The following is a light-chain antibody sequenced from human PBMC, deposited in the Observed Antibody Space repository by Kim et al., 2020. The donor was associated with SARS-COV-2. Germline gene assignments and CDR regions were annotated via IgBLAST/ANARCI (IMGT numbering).Light chain of an antibody. J-gene: IGLJ2*01. CDR1: KLGDKY. Sequence: VSRGQTASITCSGDKLGDKYACWYQQKPGQSPVLVIYQDRKRPSGIPERFSGSNSGNTATLTISGTQAMDEADYYCQAWDSSTGGVFGGGTKVTVL. CDR2: QDR. V-gene: IGLV3-1*01. CDR3: QAWDSSTGGV.